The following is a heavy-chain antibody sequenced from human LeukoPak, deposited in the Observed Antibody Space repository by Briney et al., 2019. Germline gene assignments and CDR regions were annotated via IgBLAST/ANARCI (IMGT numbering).Heavy chain of an antibody. D-gene: IGHD2-15*01. CDR1: GGSISSYY. CDR3: ARGGVSCSGGSCYDYYYYMDV. CDR2: IYYSGST. V-gene: IGHV4-59*01. Sequence: PSETLSLTCTVSGGSISSYYWSWIRQPPGKGLEWIGYIYYSGSTNYNPSLKSRVTISVDTSKNQFSLKLSSVTAADTAVYYCARGGVSCSGGSCYDYYYYMDVWGKGTMVTVSS. J-gene: IGHJ6*03.